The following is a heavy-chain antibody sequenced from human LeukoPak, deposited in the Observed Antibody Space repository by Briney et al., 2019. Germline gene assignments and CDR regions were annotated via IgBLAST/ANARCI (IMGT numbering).Heavy chain of an antibody. V-gene: IGHV3-33*01. CDR2: IWYDGSNK. D-gene: IGHD2-15*01. CDR3: ARDDVVVAIGTFDY. J-gene: IGHJ4*02. Sequence: GGSLRLSCAASGFTFSSYGMHWVRQAPGKGLEWVAVIWYDGSNKYYADSVKGRFTISRDNSKNTLYLQMNSLRAEDTAVYYCARDDVVVAIGTFDYWGQGTLVTVSS. CDR1: GFTFSSYG.